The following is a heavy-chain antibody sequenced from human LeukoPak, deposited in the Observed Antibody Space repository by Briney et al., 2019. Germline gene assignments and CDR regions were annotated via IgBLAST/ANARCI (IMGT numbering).Heavy chain of an antibody. CDR1: GFTFTTYW. D-gene: IGHD7-27*01. Sequence: GGSLRLSCAASGFTFTTYWMHWVRHVPGKGLVWVSVIHSDGSTTAYADSVKGRFSISRDNAKNTVHLEMNSLRDEDTAVYYCARGGVGNFDIWGQGTMVTVSS. J-gene: IGHJ3*02. V-gene: IGHV3-74*01. CDR2: IHSDGSTT. CDR3: ARGGVGNFDI.